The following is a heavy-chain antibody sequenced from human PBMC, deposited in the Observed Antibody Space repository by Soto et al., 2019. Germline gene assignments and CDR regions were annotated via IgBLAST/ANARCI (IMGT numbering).Heavy chain of an antibody. CDR1: GFTFSSYE. J-gene: IGHJ4*02. Sequence: EVQLVESGGGLVQPGGSLRLSCAASGFTFSSYEMNWVRQAPGKGLEWVSYISSSGSTIYYADSVKGRFTISRDNAKNSLYLQMNSLRAEDTAVYYCARDRGGPDVIDYWGQGTLVTVSS. CDR2: ISSSGSTI. CDR3: ARDRGGPDVIDY. V-gene: IGHV3-48*03. D-gene: IGHD2-15*01.